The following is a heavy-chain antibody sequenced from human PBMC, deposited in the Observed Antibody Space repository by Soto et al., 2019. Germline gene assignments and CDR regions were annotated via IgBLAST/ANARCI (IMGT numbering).Heavy chain of an antibody. CDR2: IWYDGSNK. D-gene: IGHD6-13*01. V-gene: IGHV3-33*01. CDR3: ASGIAAAPATPYGMDV. CDR1: GFTFSSYG. J-gene: IGHJ6*02. Sequence: QVQLVESGGGVVQPGRSLRLSCAASGFTFSSYGMHWVRQAPGKGLEWVGVIWYDGSNKYYADSVKGRFTISRDNSKNTLYLQMNSLRAEDTAVYYCASGIAAAPATPYGMDVWGQGTTVTVSS.